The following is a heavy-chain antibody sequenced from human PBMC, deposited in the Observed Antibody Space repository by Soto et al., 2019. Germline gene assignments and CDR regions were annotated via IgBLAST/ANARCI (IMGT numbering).Heavy chain of an antibody. J-gene: IGHJ4*02. CDR1: GYTFTSYG. CDR2: ISAYNGNT. V-gene: IGHV1-18*01. CDR3: ARGLPCWSCYNF. D-gene: IGHD2-2*02. Sequence: ASVKVSCKASGYTFTSYGISWVRQAPGQGLEWMGWISAYNGNTNYAQKLQGRVTMTTDTSTSTAYMELRSLSSEDTAVYYCARGLPCWSCYNFWGQGTLVTVSP.